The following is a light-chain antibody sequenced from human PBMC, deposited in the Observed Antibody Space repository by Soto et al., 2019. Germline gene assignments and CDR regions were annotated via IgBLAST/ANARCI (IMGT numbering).Light chain of an antibody. J-gene: IGKJ2*02. V-gene: IGKV1-39*01. CDR2: AAS. Sequence: DIQMTQSPSSLSASVGDRVTITCRASQSISSYLHWYPQKPGKAPKLLIYAASSLQSGVPSRFSGSGSGTDFTLTISSLPPEDCATYYFLQRYSTPCTFGEGTKLEIK. CDR3: LQRYSTPCT. CDR1: QSISSY.